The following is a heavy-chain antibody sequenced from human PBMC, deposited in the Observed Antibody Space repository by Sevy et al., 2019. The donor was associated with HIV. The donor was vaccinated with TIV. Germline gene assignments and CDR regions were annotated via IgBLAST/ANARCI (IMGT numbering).Heavy chain of an antibody. CDR1: GYTFTGYY. CDR2: INPNSGGT. Sequence: ASVKVSCKASGYTFTGYYMHWVRQAPGQGLEWMGWINPNSGGTNYAQKFQGRVTMTRDTSISTAYMELSRLRSDDTAVYYCARAIGYCSVGSCSPRGYWGQGTLVTVSS. J-gene: IGHJ4*02. V-gene: IGHV1-2*02. CDR3: ARAIGYCSVGSCSPRGY. D-gene: IGHD2-15*01.